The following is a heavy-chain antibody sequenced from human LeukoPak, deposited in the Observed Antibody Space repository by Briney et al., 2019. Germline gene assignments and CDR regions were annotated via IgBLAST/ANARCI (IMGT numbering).Heavy chain of an antibody. CDR3: ARKTDRPGAVGRDRYFDL. D-gene: IGHD6-13*01. CDR1: GFTFSGYE. CDR2: ISVGGGAM. V-gene: IGHV3-48*03. J-gene: IGHJ2*01. Sequence: GWSLRLSCAASGFTFSGYEMIWVRQAPGKGLEWVSYISVGGGAMFYADSVKGRFTTSRDDPKNSLYLQMNSLRDDDTAIYYCARKTDRPGAVGRDRYFDLWGRGTLIIVSS.